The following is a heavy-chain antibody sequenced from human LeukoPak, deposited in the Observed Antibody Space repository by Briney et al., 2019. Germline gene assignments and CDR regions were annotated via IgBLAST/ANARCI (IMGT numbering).Heavy chain of an antibody. V-gene: IGHV4-30-4*01. CDR2: IYYSGST. D-gene: IGHD6-13*01. CDR1: GGSISSGDYY. CDR3: ARVDIGAADPYYFDY. Sequence: PSQTLSLTCTVSGGSISSGDYYWSWIRQPPGKGLEWIGYIYYSGSTYYNPSLKSRVTISVDTSKNQFPLKLSSVTAADTAVYYCARVDIGAADPYYFDYWGQGTLVTVSS. J-gene: IGHJ4*02.